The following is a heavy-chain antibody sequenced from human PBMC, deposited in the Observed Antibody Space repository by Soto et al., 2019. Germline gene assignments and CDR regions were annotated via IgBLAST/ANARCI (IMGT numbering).Heavy chain of an antibody. V-gene: IGHV4-4*02. D-gene: IGHD4-17*01. CDR1: GGSISSSNW. J-gene: IGHJ6*02. CDR2: IYHSGST. CDR3: ARAYGVKKHNYGDSNLPLFPYYYGMDV. Sequence: TSETLSLTCAVSGGSISSSNWWSWVRQPPGKGLEWIGEIYHSGSTNYNPSLKSRVTISVDKSKNQFSLKLSSVTAADTAVYYCARAYGVKKHNYGDSNLPLFPYYYGMDVWGQGTTVTVSS.